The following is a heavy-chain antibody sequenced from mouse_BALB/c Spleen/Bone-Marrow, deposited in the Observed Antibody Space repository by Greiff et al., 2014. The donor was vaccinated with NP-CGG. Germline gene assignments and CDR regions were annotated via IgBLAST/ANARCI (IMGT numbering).Heavy chain of an antibody. CDR3: ARSKYGNYVGFDY. CDR1: GYTFTSYW. CDR2: INPITGYI. Sequence: VQLQQSGAELAKPGASVQLSCKASGYTFTSYWMHWVKQRPGQGLEWIGYINPITGYIEYNQKLKDKATLTADRSSSTAYMQLSSLTSEDSAVHYCARSKYGNYVGFDYWGQGTTLTVSS. J-gene: IGHJ2*01. D-gene: IGHD2-10*02. V-gene: IGHV1-7*01.